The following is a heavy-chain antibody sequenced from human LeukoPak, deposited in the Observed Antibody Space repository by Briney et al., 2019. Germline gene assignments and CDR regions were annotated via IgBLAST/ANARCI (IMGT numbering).Heavy chain of an antibody. J-gene: IGHJ5*02. Sequence: PSETLSLTCTVSGGSISSYYWSWIRQPPGKGLEWIGYIHYSGSTNYNPSLKSRVTISVDTSKNQFSLKLSSVTAADTAVYYCARELVGNWFDPWGQGTLVTVSS. CDR3: ARELVGNWFDP. D-gene: IGHD1-26*01. CDR2: IHYSGST. CDR1: GGSISSYY. V-gene: IGHV4-59*01.